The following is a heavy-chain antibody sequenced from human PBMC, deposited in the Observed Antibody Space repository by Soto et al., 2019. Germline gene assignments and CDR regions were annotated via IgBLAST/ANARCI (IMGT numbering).Heavy chain of an antibody. CDR2: IWYDGSNK. D-gene: IGHD3-16*01. V-gene: IGHV3-33*01. J-gene: IGHJ4*02. Sequence: QVQLVESGGGVVQPGRSLRLSCAASGFTFSSYGMHWVRQAPGKGLEWVAVIWYDGSNKYYADSVKGRFTISRDNSKNTLYLQMDSLRAEDTAVYYCARDSGGAFDYWGQGTLVTVSS. CDR1: GFTFSSYG. CDR3: ARDSGGAFDY.